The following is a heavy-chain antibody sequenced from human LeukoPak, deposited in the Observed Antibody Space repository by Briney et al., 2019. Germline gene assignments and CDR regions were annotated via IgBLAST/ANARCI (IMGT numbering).Heavy chain of an antibody. CDR2: IYTGGTT. V-gene: IGHV3-53*01. D-gene: IGHD3-10*01. Sequence: GGSLRLSCAASGFTVSTNYMSWVRQPAGKGPEWLSVIYTGGTTFYADSVKGRFTIPRDNSKNTLYLQMNSLRADDTAVYYCTKLKGWYGEGYCDHWGQGTLVTVSS. CDR1: GFTVSTNY. J-gene: IGHJ4*02. CDR3: TKLKGWYGEGYCDH.